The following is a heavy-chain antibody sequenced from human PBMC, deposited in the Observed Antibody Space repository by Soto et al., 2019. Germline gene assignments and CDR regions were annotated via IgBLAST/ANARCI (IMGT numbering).Heavy chain of an antibody. Sequence: SETLSVTCTVSGVSISSNDYYWGWVRQPPGKGLEWIGSLHYSGSTYYNPSLKSRVTISVDTSKNQFSLRVISVTAADTAVYFCARQPSTTNVAFWGNGPLLTVST. J-gene: IGHJ4*01. CDR3: ARQPSTTNVAF. CDR2: LHYSGST. D-gene: IGHD4-17*01. CDR1: GVSISSNDYY. V-gene: IGHV4-39*01.